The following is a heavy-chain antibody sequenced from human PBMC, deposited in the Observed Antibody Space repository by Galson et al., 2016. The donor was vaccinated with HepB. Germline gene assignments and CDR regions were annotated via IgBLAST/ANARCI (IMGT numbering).Heavy chain of an antibody. D-gene: IGHD3-3*01. V-gene: IGHV3-49*03. J-gene: IGHJ5*02. CDR3: TRDASSGGYITIFGVVPFDP. Sequence: LRLSCAASGFTFGDYAMSWFRQAPGKGLEWVGFIRSKAYGGTTEYAASVKGRFTISRDDSKSIAYLQMNSLKTEDTAVYYCTRDASSGGYITIFGVVPFDPWGQGTLVTVSS. CDR1: GFTFGDYA. CDR2: IRSKAYGGTT.